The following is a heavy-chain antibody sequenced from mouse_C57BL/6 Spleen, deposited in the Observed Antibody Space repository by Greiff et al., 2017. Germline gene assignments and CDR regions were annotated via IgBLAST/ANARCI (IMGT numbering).Heavy chain of an antibody. CDR2: INPNNGGT. D-gene: IGHD2-12*01. Sequence: EVQLQQSGPELVKPGASVKIPCKASGYTFTDYNMDWVKQSHGKSLEWIGDINPNNGGTIYNQKFMGKAISTVDKSSSTAYMELRSLTSEGTAVYYCARSVYYIYAKAFAYWGQGTLVTVSA. J-gene: IGHJ3*01. CDR1: GYTFTDYN. V-gene: IGHV1-18*01. CDR3: ARSVYYIYAKAFAY.